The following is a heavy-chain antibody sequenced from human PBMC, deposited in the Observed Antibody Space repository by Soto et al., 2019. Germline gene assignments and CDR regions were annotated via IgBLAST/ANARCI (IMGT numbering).Heavy chain of an antibody. D-gene: IGHD2-8*01. V-gene: IGHV1-69*13. CDR2: IIPIFGTA. CDR1: GGTFSSYA. J-gene: IGHJ6*02. CDR3: ARSPAGVYNKPTYYYYGMDV. Sequence: SVKVSCKASGGTFSSYAISWVRQAPGQGLEWMGGIIPIFGTANYAQKFQGRVTITADESTSTAYMELSSLRSEDTAVYYCARSPAGVYNKPTYYYYGMDVWGQGTTVTVCS.